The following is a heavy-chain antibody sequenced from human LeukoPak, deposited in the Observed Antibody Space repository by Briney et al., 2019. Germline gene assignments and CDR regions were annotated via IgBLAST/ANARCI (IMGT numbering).Heavy chain of an antibody. V-gene: IGHV4-4*02. D-gene: IGHD2-8*01. Sequence: SETLSPTCAVCGDSMISHNWGSWVRQPPGKGLEWIGQIYYSGSTEYNPSLRSRVTMSVDDSKKQFSLNLNSVTAADTAIYYCTRGGRRLHAIFDCWGQGALVTVSS. J-gene: IGHJ4*02. CDR2: IYYSGST. CDR3: TRGGRRLHAIFDC. CDR1: GDSMISHNW.